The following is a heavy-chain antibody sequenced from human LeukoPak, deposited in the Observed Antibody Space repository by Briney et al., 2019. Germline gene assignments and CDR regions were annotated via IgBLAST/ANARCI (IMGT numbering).Heavy chain of an antibody. CDR3: SREGWDRAGSDY. D-gene: IGHD1-26*01. V-gene: IGHV1-2*02. Sequence: ASVKVSCKASGYTFTGYYMHWVRQAPGQGLEWMGWINPNTGDTNYAQKFQGRVTMTRDTSISTAYMELSRLRSDDTAVYYCSREGWDRAGSDYWGQGTLLTVSS. CDR1: GYTFTGYY. CDR2: INPNTGDT. J-gene: IGHJ4*02.